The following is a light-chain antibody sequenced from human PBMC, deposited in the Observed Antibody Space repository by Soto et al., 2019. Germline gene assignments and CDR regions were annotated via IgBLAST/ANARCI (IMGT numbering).Light chain of an antibody. Sequence: DRQMTQSPSTLSASVGDIVTIPCRASQDVNNWLAWYQQKPGKAPKLLIYEASSLVTGVPSRFSGSGSGTEFTLTISSLQPDDFATYYCQQYDSRLSFGQGTKVEVQ. CDR2: EAS. CDR3: QQYDSRLS. J-gene: IGKJ1*01. CDR1: QDVNNW. V-gene: IGKV1-5*03.